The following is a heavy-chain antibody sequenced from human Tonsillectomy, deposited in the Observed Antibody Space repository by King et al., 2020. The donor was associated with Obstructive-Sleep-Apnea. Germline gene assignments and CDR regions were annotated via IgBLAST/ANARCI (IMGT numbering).Heavy chain of an antibody. Sequence: VQLVESGGGLVQPGGSLRLSCAASGFTFSSYAMSWVRQAPGKGLEWVSAISGSGGSTYYADSVKGRFTISRDNSKNTLYLQMNSLRAEDPAVYYCAKDRYKSCSSTSCYFSDYWGQGTLVTVSS. CDR2: ISGSGGST. D-gene: IGHD2-2*01. J-gene: IGHJ4*02. CDR3: AKDRYKSCSSTSCYFSDY. V-gene: IGHV3-23*04. CDR1: GFTFSSYA.